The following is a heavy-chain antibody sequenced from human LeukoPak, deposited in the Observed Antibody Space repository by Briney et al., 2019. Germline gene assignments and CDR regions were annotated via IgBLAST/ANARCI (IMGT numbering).Heavy chain of an antibody. J-gene: IGHJ3*02. CDR3: AKDYLGYDILTGYYDDAFDI. Sequence: GGSLRLSCAASGFSFSTYGMHWVRQAPGKGLEWVSAISGSGGSTYYADSVKGRFTISRDNSKNTLYLQMNSLRAEDTAVYYCAKDYLGYDILTGYYDDAFDIWGQGTMVTVSS. CDR1: GFSFSTYG. D-gene: IGHD3-9*01. V-gene: IGHV3-23*01. CDR2: ISGSGGST.